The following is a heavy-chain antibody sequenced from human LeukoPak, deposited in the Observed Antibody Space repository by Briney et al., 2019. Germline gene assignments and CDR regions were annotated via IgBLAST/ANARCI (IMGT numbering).Heavy chain of an antibody. Sequence: GGSLRLSCAASGFTFSTYWMSWVRQAPGKGLEWVANIKQDGSEKYYVESVKGRFTISRDNAKNSLYLQMNSLRAEDTAVYYCARGDGYSGCGYWGQGTLVTVSS. V-gene: IGHV3-7*01. D-gene: IGHD5-12*01. CDR3: ARGDGYSGCGY. J-gene: IGHJ4*02. CDR1: GFTFSTYW. CDR2: IKQDGSEK.